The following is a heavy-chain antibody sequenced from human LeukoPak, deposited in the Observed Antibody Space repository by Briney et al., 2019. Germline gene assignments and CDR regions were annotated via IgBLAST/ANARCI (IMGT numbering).Heavy chain of an antibody. CDR3: ARVSGWYYFFDY. J-gene: IGHJ4*02. D-gene: IGHD6-19*01. CDR1: GGSISSYY. V-gene: IGHV4-59*01. CDR2: IYYSGST. Sequence: PSETLSLTCTVSGGSISSYYWSWIRQPPGKGLEWIGYIYYSGSTNYNPSLKSRVTISVDTSKNQFSLKLSSVTAADTAVYYCARVSGWYYFFDYWGQGTLVTVSS.